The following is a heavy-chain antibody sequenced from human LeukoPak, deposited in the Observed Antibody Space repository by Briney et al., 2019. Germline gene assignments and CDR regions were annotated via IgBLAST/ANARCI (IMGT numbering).Heavy chain of an antibody. D-gene: IGHD6-19*01. CDR2: IYYSGST. J-gene: IGHJ3*01. CDR1: GGSISSYY. Sequence: PSETLSLTCTVSGGSISSYYWSWIRQPPGKGLEWIGYIYYSGSTNYNPSLKSRVTISVDTSKNQFSLKLSSVTAADTAVYYCARDSDSSGWYEFWGQGTMVTVSS. CDR3: ARDSDSSGWYEF. V-gene: IGHV4-59*01.